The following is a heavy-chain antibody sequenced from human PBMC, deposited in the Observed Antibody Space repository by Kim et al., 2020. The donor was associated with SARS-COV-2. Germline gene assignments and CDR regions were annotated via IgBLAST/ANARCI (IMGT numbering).Heavy chain of an antibody. CDR3: TRGDRAQFDY. J-gene: IGHJ4*02. CDR1: GYTFTNYG. CDR2: IYPKNPST. V-gene: IGHV1-18*04. Sequence: ASVKVSCKASGYTFTNYGITWVRQAPGQGLEWMGWIYPKNPSTNYAQKFRGRVAITADTSTGTAYIELTTLRSDDTAVYYCTRGDRAQFDYWGQGTLVTV.